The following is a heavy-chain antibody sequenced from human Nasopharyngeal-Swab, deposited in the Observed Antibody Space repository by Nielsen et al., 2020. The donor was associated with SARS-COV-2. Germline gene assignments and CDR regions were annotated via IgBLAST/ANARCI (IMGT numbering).Heavy chain of an antibody. CDR2: ISAYNGNT. V-gene: IGHV1-18*01. J-gene: IGHJ4*02. CDR3: ARDSIAAAGFDY. Sequence: ASVKVSCKASGCTLTSYGIILLRQAPGQGLEWMGWISAYNGNTNYAQKLQGRVTMTTDTSTSTAYMQLRSLRSDDTAVYYCARDSIAAAGFDYWGQGTLVTVSS. CDR1: GCTLTSYG. D-gene: IGHD6-13*01.